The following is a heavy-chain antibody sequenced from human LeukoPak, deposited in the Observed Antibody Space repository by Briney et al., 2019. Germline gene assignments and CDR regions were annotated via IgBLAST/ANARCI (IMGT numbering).Heavy chain of an antibody. CDR2: IDHRGDT. CDR3: SRGATISETGYFDF. Sequence: SETLSLTCAVYGGSFSRYYWSWIRQSPGKGLEWVAEIDHRGDTNYNPSVKSRVTISVDTSKNQFSLKVRSLSAADTAVYYCSRGATISETGYFDFWGQGTPVTVSS. CDR1: GGSFSRYY. D-gene: IGHD5-24*01. V-gene: IGHV4-34*01. J-gene: IGHJ4*03.